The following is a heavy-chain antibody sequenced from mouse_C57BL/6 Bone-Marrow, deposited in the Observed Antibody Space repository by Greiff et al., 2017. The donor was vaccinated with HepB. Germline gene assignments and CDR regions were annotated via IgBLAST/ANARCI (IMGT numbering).Heavy chain of an antibody. Sequence: QVQLQQSGAELARPGASVKLSCKASGYTFTSYGISWVKQRTGQGLEWIGGIYPRSGNTYYNEKFKGKATLTADKSASTAYMELRSLTSGDSAVYFCAEAAYYFDYWGRGTTLTVSS. V-gene: IGHV1-81*01. CDR1: GYTFTSYG. J-gene: IGHJ2*01. CDR3: AEAAYYFDY. CDR2: IYPRSGNT.